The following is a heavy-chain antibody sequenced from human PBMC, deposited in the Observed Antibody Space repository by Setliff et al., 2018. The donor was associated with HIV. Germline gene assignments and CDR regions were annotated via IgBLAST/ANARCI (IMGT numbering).Heavy chain of an antibody. CDR2: INPQSGGT. CDR3: ARGTPDHEVWYFDL. Sequence: ASVKVSCKASGYTFTDYYIHWVRQAPGQGLEWMGWINPQSGGTTYAQKFQGRVTVTRDTSISTAYMELSRLTSDDTALYYCARGTPDHEVWYFDLWGRGTLVTVSS. J-gene: IGHJ2*01. CDR1: GYTFTDYY. V-gene: IGHV1-2*02.